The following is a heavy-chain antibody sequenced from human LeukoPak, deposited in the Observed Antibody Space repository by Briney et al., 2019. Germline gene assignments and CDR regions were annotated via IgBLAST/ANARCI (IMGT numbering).Heavy chain of an antibody. J-gene: IGHJ4*02. D-gene: IGHD1-1*01. V-gene: IGHV3-15*01. CDR1: GFTFSNAW. CDR3: ATDPERWQLALGF. Sequence: GGSLRLSCAASGFTFSNAWMSWVRQAPGKGLEWVGRIKSKTDGGTTDYAAPLKGRFTISRDESENTLYLQMHGLQTDDTAVYYCATDPERWQLALGFWGQGTLVTVSS. CDR2: IKSKTDGGTT.